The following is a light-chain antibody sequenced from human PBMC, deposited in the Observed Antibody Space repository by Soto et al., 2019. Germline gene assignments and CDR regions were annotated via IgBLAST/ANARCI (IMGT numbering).Light chain of an antibody. Sequence: QSVLTQPRSASGTPGQRVTISRSGSSSNIGSNTVNWYQQLPGTAPKLLIYSNNQRPSGVPDRFSGSKSGTSASLAISGLQSEDQADYYCAAWDDSLNGWVFGGGTKLTVL. CDR1: SSNIGSNT. J-gene: IGLJ3*02. CDR3: AAWDDSLNGWV. CDR2: SNN. V-gene: IGLV1-44*01.